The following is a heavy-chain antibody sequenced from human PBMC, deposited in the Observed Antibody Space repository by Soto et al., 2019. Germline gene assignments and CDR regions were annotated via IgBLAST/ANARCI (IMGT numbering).Heavy chain of an antibody. CDR3: ARQGTTLGVGMDWYLDL. Sequence: LRLSCAASGFTFSDYYMSWVRQAPGKGVEWLAYISSSGSIIKFADSVKGRFTISRDNAKRSLFLQMNSLRAEDTAVYYCARQGTTLGVGMDWYLDLWGRGTLVTVSS. CDR1: GFTFSDYY. V-gene: IGHV3-11*01. CDR2: ISSSGSII. J-gene: IGHJ2*01. D-gene: IGHD3-3*01.